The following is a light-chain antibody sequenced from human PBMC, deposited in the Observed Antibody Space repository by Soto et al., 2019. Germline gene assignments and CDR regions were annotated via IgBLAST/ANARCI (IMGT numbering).Light chain of an antibody. CDR3: QSYDSSLSGYV. CDR1: SSNIGAGFD. CDR2: VNS. Sequence: QSVLTQPPSVSGAPGQRVTISCTGRSSNIGAGFDVHWYQQLPGTAPKLLIFVNSNRPSGVPDRFSGSKSGTSASLAITGIQAEDEADYYCQSYDSSLSGYVFGTGTQVPVL. J-gene: IGLJ1*01. V-gene: IGLV1-40*01.